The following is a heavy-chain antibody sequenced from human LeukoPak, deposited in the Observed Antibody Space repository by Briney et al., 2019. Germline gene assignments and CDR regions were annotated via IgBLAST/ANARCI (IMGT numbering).Heavy chain of an antibody. D-gene: IGHD4-23*01. V-gene: IGHV3-64*01. CDR2: ISSNGGST. Sequence: GGSLRLSCAASGFTFSSYAMHWVRQAPGKGLEYVSAISSNGGSTYYANSVKGRFTISRDNSKNTLYLQMGSLRAEDMAVYYCARSVEGMYCFDYWGQGTLVTVSS. CDR3: ARSVEGMYCFDY. CDR1: GFTFSSYA. J-gene: IGHJ4*02.